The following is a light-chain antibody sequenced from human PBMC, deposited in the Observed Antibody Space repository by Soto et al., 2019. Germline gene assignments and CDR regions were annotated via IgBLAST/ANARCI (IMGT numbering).Light chain of an antibody. CDR3: PQYGISRT. V-gene: IGKV3-20*01. CDR1: QSVSSSY. Sequence: EIVLTQSPGTLSLSPGERATLSCRASQSVSSSYLAWYQQKPGQAPRLLIYGASSRATGIPDRFSGSGSGTDVTLAISRLEPEDFAVYYCPQYGISRTCGQGTKVEIK. J-gene: IGKJ1*01. CDR2: GAS.